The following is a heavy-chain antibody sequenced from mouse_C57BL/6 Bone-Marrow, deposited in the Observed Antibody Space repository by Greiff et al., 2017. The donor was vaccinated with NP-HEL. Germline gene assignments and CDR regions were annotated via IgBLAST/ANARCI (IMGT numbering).Heavy chain of an antibody. V-gene: IGHV3-6*01. CDR1: GYSITSGYY. CDR3: ARRSYYDGWDY. CDR2: ISYDGSN. Sequence: EVQLVESGPVLVKPSQSLSLTCSVTGYSITSGYYWNWIRQFPGNKLEWMGYISYDGSNNYNPSLKNPISITRDTTKNQFFLKLNTVTTEDTATYYCARRSYYDGWDYRGKGTTLTVTS. J-gene: IGHJ2*01. D-gene: IGHD1-1*02.